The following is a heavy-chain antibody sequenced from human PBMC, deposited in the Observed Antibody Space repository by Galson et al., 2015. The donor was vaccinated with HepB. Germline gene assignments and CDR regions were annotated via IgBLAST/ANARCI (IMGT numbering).Heavy chain of an antibody. J-gene: IGHJ4*02. D-gene: IGHD2-21*01. V-gene: IGHV3-23*01. Sequence: SLRLSCAAPGITFSNYVMSWARQAPGKGLEWVSSIVGSGESTFYADSVKGRFTISRDNSRNTLYLQMNRLRADDTAIYYCAKTSYCDGGPCFSGYFDSWGQGTLVAVSS. CDR3: AKTSYCDGGPCFSGYFDS. CDR2: IVGSGEST. CDR1: GITFSNYV.